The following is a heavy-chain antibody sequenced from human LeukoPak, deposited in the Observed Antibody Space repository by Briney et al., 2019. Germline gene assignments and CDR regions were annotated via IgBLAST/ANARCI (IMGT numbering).Heavy chain of an antibody. D-gene: IGHD2-21*02. CDR2: IYPGDSDT. J-gene: IGHJ2*01. CDR3: ARVMVLTATHWYFDL. Sequence: GESLKISCKSSGYSFTSYWIGWVRQMPGKGLEWMGIIYPGDSDTRYSPSFQGQVTISVDKSITTAYLQWSSLQASDTAIYFCARVMVLTATHWYFDLWGRGSLVTVFS. V-gene: IGHV5-51*01. CDR1: GYSFTSYW.